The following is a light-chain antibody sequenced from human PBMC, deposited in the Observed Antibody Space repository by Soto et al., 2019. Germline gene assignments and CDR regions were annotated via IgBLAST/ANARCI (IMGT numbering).Light chain of an antibody. V-gene: IGLV1-44*01. Sequence: QSVLTQPASVSGSPGQSITISCTGTSGDVGSYSPVSWYQHLPGTAPRLLIYTNDQRPSGVPDRFSGSKSGTSASLAISGLQSEDEADYYCAAWDDTSSFVFGTGTKVTVL. J-gene: IGLJ1*01. CDR2: TND. CDR1: SGDVGSYSP. CDR3: AAWDDTSSFV.